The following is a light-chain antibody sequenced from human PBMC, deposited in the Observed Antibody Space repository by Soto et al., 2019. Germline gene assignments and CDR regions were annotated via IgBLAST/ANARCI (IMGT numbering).Light chain of an antibody. Sequence: QSALTQPASVSGSPGQSITISCTGTSSDVGGYNYVSWYQQHPGKAPKLMIYEVSNRPSGVSNRFFGSKSGNTASLTISGLQADDEADYYCSSYTSSSTLDWVFGGGTKLTVL. J-gene: IGLJ3*02. V-gene: IGLV2-14*01. CDR1: SSDVGGYNY. CDR2: EVS. CDR3: SSYTSSSTLDWV.